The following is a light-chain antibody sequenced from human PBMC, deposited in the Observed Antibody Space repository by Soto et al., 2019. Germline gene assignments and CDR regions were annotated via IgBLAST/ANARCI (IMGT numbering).Light chain of an antibody. J-gene: IGLJ3*02. V-gene: IGLV2-14*01. Sequence: QSALTQPASVSGSPGQSITISCTGTSNDVGAFNFVSWYQQHPGKAPKVIIYEVSNRPSGVSNRFSGSKSCNTASLTIYVLQAEDEADYHCNSYTTTSARVFSGGTKLTV. CDR3: NSYTTTSARV. CDR1: SNDVGAFNF. CDR2: EVS.